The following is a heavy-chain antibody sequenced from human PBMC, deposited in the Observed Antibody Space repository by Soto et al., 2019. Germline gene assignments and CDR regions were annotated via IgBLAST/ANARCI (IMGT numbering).Heavy chain of an antibody. CDR1: GGSISSGGYS. Sequence: SETLSHTCAVSGGSISSGGYSRSWIRQPPGKGLEWIGYIYHSGSTYYNPSLKSRVTISVDRSKNQFSLKLSSVTAADTAVYYCARIVKDYYDSSGYYDLDYWGQGTLVTVSS. D-gene: IGHD3-22*01. J-gene: IGHJ4*02. CDR2: IYHSGST. V-gene: IGHV4-30-2*01. CDR3: ARIVKDYYDSSGYYDLDY.